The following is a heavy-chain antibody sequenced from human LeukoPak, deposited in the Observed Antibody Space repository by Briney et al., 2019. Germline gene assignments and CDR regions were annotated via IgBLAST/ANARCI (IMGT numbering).Heavy chain of an antibody. CDR2: IYYSGST. Sequence: SETLSLTCTVSGGSISSYYWSWIRQPPGKGLEWIGYIYYSGSTNYNPSLKSRVTISVDTSKNQFSLKLSSVTAADTAVYYCARDRGRGYGSGSYYVGRYMDVWGKGTTVTISS. J-gene: IGHJ6*03. CDR1: GGSISSYY. D-gene: IGHD3-10*01. CDR3: ARDRGRGYGSGSYYVGRYMDV. V-gene: IGHV4-59*01.